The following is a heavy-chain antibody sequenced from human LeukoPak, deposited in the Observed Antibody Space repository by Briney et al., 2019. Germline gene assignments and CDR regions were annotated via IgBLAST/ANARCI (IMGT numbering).Heavy chain of an antibody. CDR2: IKQDGSEK. Sequence: PGGSLRLSCAASGFTFSNYWMSWVRQAPGKGLEWVANIKQDGSEKYYVDSVKGRFTTSRDNAKNTLYLQMNSLRAEDTAVYYCARDLLWFGEPQAPFDYWGQGTLVTVSS. CDR1: GFTFSNYW. J-gene: IGHJ4*02. V-gene: IGHV3-7*01. CDR3: ARDLLWFGEPQAPFDY. D-gene: IGHD3-10*01.